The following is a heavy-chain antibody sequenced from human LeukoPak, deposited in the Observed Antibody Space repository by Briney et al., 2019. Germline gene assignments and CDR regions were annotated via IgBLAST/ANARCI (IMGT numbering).Heavy chain of an antibody. CDR2: IYYSGST. V-gene: IGHV4-59*08. D-gene: IGHD6-19*01. J-gene: IGHJ4*02. CDR3: ARTGNGWYEFHDY. Sequence: PSETLSLTCTVSGGSISNYYWSWIRQPPGKGLEWIGYIYYSGSTNYNPSLKSRVTILVDTSKNQFSLKLSSVTAADTAVYYCARTGNGWYEFHDYWGQGTLVTVSS. CDR1: GGSISNYY.